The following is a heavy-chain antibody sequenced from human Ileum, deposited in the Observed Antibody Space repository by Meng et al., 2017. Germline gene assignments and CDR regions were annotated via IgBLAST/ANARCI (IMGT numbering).Heavy chain of an antibody. J-gene: IGHJ5*02. CDR1: GGSFSGYY. CDR2: INHSGST. Sequence: VQVKQWGAGLLKPSETLSLTVAVYGGSFSGYYWSWIRQPPGKGLEWIGEINHSGSTNYNPSLKSRVTISVDTSKNQFSLKLSSVTAADTAVYYCARGGPWFDPWGQGTLVTVSS. CDR3: ARGGPWFDP. V-gene: IGHV4-34*01.